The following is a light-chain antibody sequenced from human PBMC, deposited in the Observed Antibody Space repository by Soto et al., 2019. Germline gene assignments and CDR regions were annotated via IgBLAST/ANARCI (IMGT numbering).Light chain of an antibody. Sequence: EVVVTQSPVTLALSPGERATLSCRTSQSVDIYVAWYQQKPGQAPRLLIYDASNRAPGIPARFSGSGSGTDFTLTIISLEPEAFAVYYCQQRKYWPPLTFGGGTQVEIK. CDR3: QQRKYWPPLT. CDR1: QSVDIY. J-gene: IGKJ4*01. CDR2: DAS. V-gene: IGKV3-11*01.